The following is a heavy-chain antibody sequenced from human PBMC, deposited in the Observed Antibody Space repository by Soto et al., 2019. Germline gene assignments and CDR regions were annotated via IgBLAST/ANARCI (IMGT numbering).Heavy chain of an antibody. CDR1: GGSTSSGGYS. Sequence: QLQLQESGSGLVKPSQTLSLTCAVSGGSTSSGGYSWSWLRQPPGKGLEWIGYISHSGSTYYNPSLKSRVTISVDTSKNQFSLRLSSVTAADTAVYYCVRGGLLPDYWGQGTLVTVSS. D-gene: IGHD6-19*01. V-gene: IGHV4-30-2*01. J-gene: IGHJ4*02. CDR3: VRGGLLPDY. CDR2: ISHSGST.